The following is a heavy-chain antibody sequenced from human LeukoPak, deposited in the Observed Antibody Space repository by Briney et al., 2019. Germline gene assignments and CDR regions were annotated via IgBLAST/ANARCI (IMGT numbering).Heavy chain of an antibody. D-gene: IGHD3-22*01. J-gene: IGHJ4*02. Sequence: GGSLRLSCAASGFTFSSYWMHWVRQAPGKGLVWVSRINSDGSSTSYADSVKGRFTISRDNAKNTLYLQMNSMRAEDTAVYYCARGNYYDSSGYYYVMGDFDYWGPGTLVTVSS. V-gene: IGHV3-74*01. CDR1: GFTFSSYW. CDR2: INSDGSST. CDR3: ARGNYYDSSGYYYVMGDFDY.